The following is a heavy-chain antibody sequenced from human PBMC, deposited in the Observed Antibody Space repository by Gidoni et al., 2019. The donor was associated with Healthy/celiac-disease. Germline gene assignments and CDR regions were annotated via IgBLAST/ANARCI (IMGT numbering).Heavy chain of an antibody. D-gene: IGHD3-3*01. J-gene: IGHJ4*02. CDR1: GGSFSGYY. V-gene: IGHV4-34*01. Sequence: QVQLQQWGAGLLKPSETLSLTCAVYGGSFSGYYWSWIRQPPGKGLEWIGEINHSGSTNYNPSLKSRVTISVDTSKNQFSLKLSSVTAADTAVYYCARGDYDFWSGSFDYWGQGTLVTVSS. CDR2: INHSGST. CDR3: ARGDYDFWSGSFDY.